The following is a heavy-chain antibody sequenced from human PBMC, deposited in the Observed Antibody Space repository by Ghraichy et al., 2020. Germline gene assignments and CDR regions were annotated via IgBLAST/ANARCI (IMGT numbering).Heavy chain of an antibody. CDR2: ISSSSSTI. CDR1: GFTFSSYS. CDR3: ARAGRGATVTPLGY. V-gene: IGHV3-48*02. Sequence: GESLNISCAASGFTFSSYSMNWVRQAPGKGLEWVSYISSSSSTIYYADSVKGRFTISRDNAKNSLYLQMNSLRDEDTAVYYCARAGRGATVTPLGYWGQGTLVTVSS. J-gene: IGHJ4*02. D-gene: IGHD4-11*01.